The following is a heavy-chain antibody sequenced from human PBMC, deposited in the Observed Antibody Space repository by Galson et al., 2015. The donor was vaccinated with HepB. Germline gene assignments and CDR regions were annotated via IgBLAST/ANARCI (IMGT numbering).Heavy chain of an antibody. CDR2: IGVSAGNT. CDR1: GFSGKNYG. Sequence: SLRLSCAASGFSGKNYGMTWVRQAPGKGLECVSAIGVSAGNTDYADSAKGRFTISRDNSKNTLYLQMNSLRVEDTALYYCAKGTTDIDSWGQGTQVTVSS. J-gene: IGHJ4*02. V-gene: IGHV3-23*01. CDR3: AKGTTDIDS. D-gene: IGHD1-1*01.